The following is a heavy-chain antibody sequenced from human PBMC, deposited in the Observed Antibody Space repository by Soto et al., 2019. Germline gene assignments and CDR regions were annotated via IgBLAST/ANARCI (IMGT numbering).Heavy chain of an antibody. D-gene: IGHD1-7*01. CDR2: ISGSGGST. J-gene: IGHJ6*02. CDR1: GFTFSSYA. Sequence: VGSLRLSCAASGFTFSSYAMSCVRQAPGKGLEWVSAISGSGGSTYYADSVKGRFTIPRDNSKNTLYLQMNSLRAEDTAVYYCAKDLQGTGTTEFFYYGMDVWGQGTTVTVSS. V-gene: IGHV3-23*01. CDR3: AKDLQGTGTTEFFYYGMDV.